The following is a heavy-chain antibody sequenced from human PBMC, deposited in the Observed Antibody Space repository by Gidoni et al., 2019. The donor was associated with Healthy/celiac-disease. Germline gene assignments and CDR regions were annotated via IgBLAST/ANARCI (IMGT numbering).Heavy chain of an antibody. Sequence: GKGLEWVAVISYDGSNKYYADSVKGRFTISRDNSKNTLYLQMNSLRAEDTAVYYCAREISYTYCSGGSCSPDYWGQGTLVTVSS. V-gene: IGHV3-30-3*01. D-gene: IGHD2-15*01. CDR3: AREISYTYCSGGSCSPDY. CDR2: ISYDGSNK. J-gene: IGHJ4*02.